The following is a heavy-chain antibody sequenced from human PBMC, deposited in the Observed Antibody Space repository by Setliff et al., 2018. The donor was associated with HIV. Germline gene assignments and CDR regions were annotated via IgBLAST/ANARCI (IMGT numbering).Heavy chain of an antibody. D-gene: IGHD2-2*01. CDR2: IRTKGYGATT. J-gene: IGHJ6*03. Sequence: PGGSLRLSCITSGFTFGDHPMGWFRQAPGKGLEWVSFIRTKGYGATTEYAASVKGRFTISRDDSKGIAYLQMNSLRSEDTAVYYCARGLTAANYQNYYYMDVWGKGTTVTVSS. CDR1: GFTFGDHP. V-gene: IGHV3-49*03. CDR3: ARGLTAANYQNYYYMDV.